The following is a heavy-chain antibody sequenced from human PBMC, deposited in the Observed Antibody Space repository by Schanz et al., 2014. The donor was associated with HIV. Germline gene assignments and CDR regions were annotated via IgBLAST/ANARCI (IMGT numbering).Heavy chain of an antibody. J-gene: IGHJ4*02. Sequence: VQMVESGGGVVQPGRSLRLSCVASGFTFSSYGMHWVRQAPGKGLEWVALISYDGSNKNYADSVKGRFTISRDNSMNTLYLQMNSLRVEDTAVYYCAKDFPDYYHNSGYFRYWGQGTLVTVSP. CDR3: AKDFPDYYHNSGYFRY. D-gene: IGHD3-22*01. V-gene: IGHV3-30*18. CDR1: GFTFSSYG. CDR2: ISYDGSNK.